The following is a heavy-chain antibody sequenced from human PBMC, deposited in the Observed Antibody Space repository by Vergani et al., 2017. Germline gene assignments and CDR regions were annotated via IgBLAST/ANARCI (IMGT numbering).Heavy chain of an antibody. Sequence: EVQLVESGGGVVRPGGSLRLSCAASGFTFSSYAMSWVRQAPGKGLEWVSAISGSGGSTYYADSVKGRFTISRDNSKNTLYLQMKSLRAEDTAVYYCARDSDSSSWYLWRYYMDVWGKGTTVTVSS. J-gene: IGHJ6*03. CDR3: ARDSDSSSWYLWRYYMDV. D-gene: IGHD6-13*01. V-gene: IGHV3-23*04. CDR2: ISGSGGST. CDR1: GFTFSSYA.